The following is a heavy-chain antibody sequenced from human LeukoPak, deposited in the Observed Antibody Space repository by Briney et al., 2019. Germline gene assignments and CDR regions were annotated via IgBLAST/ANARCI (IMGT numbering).Heavy chain of an antibody. CDR3: ARDGTGGSSDY. V-gene: IGHV1-18*01. CDR2: ISAYNGNT. J-gene: IGHJ4*02. Sequence: ASVKVSCKATGYTFTSYGITWVRQAPGQGLERLGWISAYNGNTNYAQKFQGRVTMTTDTSTSTAYMELSRLRSDDTAVYYCARDGTGGSSDYWGQGTLVTVSS. D-gene: IGHD1-26*01. CDR1: GYTFTSYG.